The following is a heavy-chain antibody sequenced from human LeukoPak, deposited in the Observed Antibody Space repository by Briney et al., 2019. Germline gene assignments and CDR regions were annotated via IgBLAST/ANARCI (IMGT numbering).Heavy chain of an antibody. V-gene: IGHV1-69*05. CDR1: GGTFSSYA. Sequence: SVKDSCKASGGTFSSYAISWVRQAPGQGLEWMGGIIPIFGTANYAQKFQGRVTITTDESTSTAYMELSSLRSEDTAVYYCASARMEDYYYYMDVWGKGTTVTVSS. CDR2: IIPIFGTA. J-gene: IGHJ6*03. CDR3: ASARMEDYYYYMDV. D-gene: IGHD1-1*01.